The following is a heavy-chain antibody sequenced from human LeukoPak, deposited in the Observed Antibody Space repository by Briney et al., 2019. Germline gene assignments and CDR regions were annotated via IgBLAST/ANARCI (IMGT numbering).Heavy chain of an antibody. V-gene: IGHV7-4-1*04. CDR2: INTNTGNP. CDR1: GYTFINYG. J-gene: IGHJ6*02. Sequence: ASVKVSCKASGYTFINYGLNWVRQAPGQGLEWMGWINTNTGNPTYAQGFTGRFVFSLDTSVSVAYLHLTSLQAEDTAVYYCAREGSLLVRRLYYYYGLDVWGQGTTVTVSS. D-gene: IGHD3-10*01. CDR3: AREGSLLVRRLYYYYGLDV.